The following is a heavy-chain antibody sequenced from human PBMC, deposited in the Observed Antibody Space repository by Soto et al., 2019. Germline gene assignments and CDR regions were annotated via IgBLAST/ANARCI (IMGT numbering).Heavy chain of an antibody. D-gene: IGHD6-19*01. V-gene: IGHV3-23*01. CDR2: ISGSGGST. CDR3: AKDLGYSSEQRAPVTNDY. J-gene: IGHJ4*02. CDR1: GFTFSSYA. Sequence: GGSLRLSCAASGFTFSSYAMSWVRQAPGKGLEWVSAISGSGGSTYYADSVKGRFTVSRDNSKNTLYLQMNSLRAEDTAVYYCAKDLGYSSEQRAPVTNDYWGQGTLVTVSS.